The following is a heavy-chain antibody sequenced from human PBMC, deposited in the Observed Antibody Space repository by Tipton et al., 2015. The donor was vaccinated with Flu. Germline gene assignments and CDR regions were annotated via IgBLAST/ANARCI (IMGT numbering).Heavy chain of an antibody. CDR1: GFIVSKNF. J-gene: IGHJ4*02. Sequence: QVQLVQSGGGLIQPGGSLTLSCAASGFIVSKNFMSWVRQPPGKGLEWISYINSGSGRTTFYADSVKGRFTISRDNAKNSLYLQMNSLRADDTAVYYCARGDVHYYDSGGRDCWGQGTLVTVSS. CDR2: INSGSGRTT. D-gene: IGHD3-10*01. CDR3: ARGDVHYYDSGGRDC. V-gene: IGHV3-11*04.